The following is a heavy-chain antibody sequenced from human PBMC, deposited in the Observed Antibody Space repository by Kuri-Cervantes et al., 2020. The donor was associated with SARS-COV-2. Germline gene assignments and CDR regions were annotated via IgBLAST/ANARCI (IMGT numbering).Heavy chain of an antibody. CDR2: IRYDGSNK. J-gene: IGHJ5*02. V-gene: IGHV3-30*02. CDR1: GFTFSSYG. CDR3: ARDILVLGHNWFDP. D-gene: IGHD2-2*01. Sequence: GESLKISCAASGFTFSSYGMHWVRQAPGKGLEWVAFIRYDGSNKYYADSVKGRFTISRDNAKNSLYLQMNSLRAEDTAVYYCARDILVLGHNWFDPWGQGTLVTVSS.